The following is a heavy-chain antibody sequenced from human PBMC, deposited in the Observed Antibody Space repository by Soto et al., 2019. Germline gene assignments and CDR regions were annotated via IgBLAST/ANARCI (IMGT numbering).Heavy chain of an antibody. Sequence: GASVKVSCKASGYTFTSYGISWVRQAPGQGLEWMGWISAYNGNTNYAQKLQGRVTMTTDTSTSTAYMELRRLRSDDTAVYYSETDSPFLGELSFLGQKWFDPWGQGNLVTVCS. CDR1: GYTFTSYG. CDR2: ISAYNGNT. V-gene: IGHV1-18*04. CDR3: ETDSPFLGELSFLGQKWFDP. J-gene: IGHJ5*02. D-gene: IGHD3-16*02.